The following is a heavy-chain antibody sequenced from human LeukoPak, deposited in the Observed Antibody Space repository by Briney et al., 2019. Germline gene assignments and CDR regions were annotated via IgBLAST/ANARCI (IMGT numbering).Heavy chain of an antibody. D-gene: IGHD3-10*01. CDR1: GFTFSSYA. J-gene: IGHJ4*02. CDR3: AKDKFSPRSTNGVPGY. Sequence: GGSLRLSCAASGFTFSSYAMYWVRQAPGKGLEWVAVISYDGSNKYYADSVKGRFTISRDNSKNTLYLQMNSLRAEDTAVYYCAKDKFSPRSTNGVPGYWGQGTLVTVSS. CDR2: ISYDGSNK. V-gene: IGHV3-30-3*01.